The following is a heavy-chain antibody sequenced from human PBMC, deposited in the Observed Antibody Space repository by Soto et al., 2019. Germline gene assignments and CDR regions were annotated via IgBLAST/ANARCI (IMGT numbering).Heavy chain of an antibody. V-gene: IGHV3-30*18. D-gene: IGHD3-10*01. CDR2: ISYDGSNK. J-gene: IGHJ6*02. CDR1: GFTFSSYG. Sequence: GGSLRLSCAASGFTFSSYGMHWVRQAPGKGLEWVAVISYDGSNKYYADSVKGRFTISRDNSKNTLYLQMNSLRAEDTAVYYCAKLEGYYGSGSYYKMGHYYYYYGMDVWGQGTTVTVSS. CDR3: AKLEGYYGSGSYYKMGHYYYYYGMDV.